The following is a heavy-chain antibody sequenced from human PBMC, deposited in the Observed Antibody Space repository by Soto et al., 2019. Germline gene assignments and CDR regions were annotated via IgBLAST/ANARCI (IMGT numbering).Heavy chain of an antibody. D-gene: IGHD2-15*01. Sequence: GESLKISCKGSGYSFTSYWIGWVRQMPGKGLEWMGIIYPGDSDTRYSPSFQGQVTISADKSISTAYLQWSSLKASDTAMYYCERLGADCSGGSRYSYYYYGMDVWGQGNTVTVSS. CDR3: ERLGADCSGGSRYSYYYYGMDV. J-gene: IGHJ6*02. V-gene: IGHV5-51*01. CDR1: GYSFTSYW. CDR2: IYPGDSDT.